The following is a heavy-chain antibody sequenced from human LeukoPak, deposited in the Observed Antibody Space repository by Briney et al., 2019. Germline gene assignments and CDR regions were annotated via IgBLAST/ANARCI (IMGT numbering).Heavy chain of an antibody. CDR1: GGSFSSSY. Sequence: PSETLSLTCTVSGGSFSSSYWSWIRQPPGKRLEWIAYIYYSGSNTNYNPSLKSRVTISVDTSKNQFSLKLSSVTAADTAVYYCARGGSSTSATGKENWLDPWGQGTLVTVSS. J-gene: IGHJ5*02. V-gene: IGHV4-59*01. CDR3: ARGGSSTSATGKENWLDP. CDR2: IYYSGSNT. D-gene: IGHD6-13*01.